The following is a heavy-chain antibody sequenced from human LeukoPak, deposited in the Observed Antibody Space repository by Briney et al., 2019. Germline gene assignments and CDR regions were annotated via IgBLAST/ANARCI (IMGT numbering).Heavy chain of an antibody. CDR2: IYHSGST. Sequence: PSGTLSLTCAVSGGSISSSNWWSWVRQPPGKGLEWIGEIYHSGSTNYNPSLKSRVTISVDKSKNQFSLKLSSVTAADTAVYYCARVWAESCRGGYYYYGMDVWGKGTTVTVSS. CDR3: ARVWAESCRGGYYYYGMDV. J-gene: IGHJ6*04. CDR1: GGSISSSNW. V-gene: IGHV4-4*02. D-gene: IGHD3-10*01.